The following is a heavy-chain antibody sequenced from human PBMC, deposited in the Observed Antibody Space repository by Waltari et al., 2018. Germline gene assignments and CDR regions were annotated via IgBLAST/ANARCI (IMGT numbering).Heavy chain of an antibody. V-gene: IGHV1-18*01. CDR1: GYTFTSYG. Sequence: QVQLVQSGAEVKKPGASVKVSCKASGYTFTSYGISWVRQAPGQGLEWMGWFSAYNGNTNYAQNLQGRGTMTTDTSTSTAYMELRSLRSDDTAVYYCARATLPLVGATEFDYWGQGTLVTVSS. CDR3: ARATLPLVGATEFDY. J-gene: IGHJ4*02. CDR2: FSAYNGNT. D-gene: IGHD1-26*01.